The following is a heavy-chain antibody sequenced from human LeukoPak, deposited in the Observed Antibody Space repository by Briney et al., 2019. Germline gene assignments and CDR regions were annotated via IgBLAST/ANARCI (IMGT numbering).Heavy chain of an antibody. V-gene: IGHV1-69*04. J-gene: IGHJ4*02. Sequence: SVKVSCKASGGTFSSYAISWVRQAPGQGLEWMGRIIPILGVANYAQKFQGRVTITADKSTSTAYMELSSLRSEDTAVYYCVPQETSTRYFDYWGQGTLVTVSS. CDR3: VPQETSTRYFDY. CDR2: IIPILGVA. CDR1: GGTFSSYA.